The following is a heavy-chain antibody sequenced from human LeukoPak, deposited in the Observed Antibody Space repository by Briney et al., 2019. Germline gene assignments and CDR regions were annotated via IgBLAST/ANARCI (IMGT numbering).Heavy chain of an antibody. CDR2: IFYAGST. J-gene: IGHJ5*02. D-gene: IGHD6-13*01. CDR1: GYSISSNHW. V-gene: IGHV4-28*03. Sequence: SDTLSLTCAVSGYSISSNHWWGWIRQPPGKGLEWIGYIFYAGSTYYNPSLKSRVTISVDTSKNQFSLKLSSVTAADTAVYYCARVWRRYSRSWSYWLDPWGQGTLVTVSS. CDR3: ARVWRRYSRSWSYWLDP.